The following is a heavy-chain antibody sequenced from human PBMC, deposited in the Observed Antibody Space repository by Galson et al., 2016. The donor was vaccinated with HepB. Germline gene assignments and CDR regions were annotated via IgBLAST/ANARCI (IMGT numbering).Heavy chain of an antibody. D-gene: IGHD7-27*01. CDR3: VKDPNWESGC. J-gene: IGHJ4*02. V-gene: IGHV3-30*18. Sequence: SLRLSCAGSGFIFRGYGMHWVCQAPGKGLEWVAADSMDGRRKFYADSVKGRFTISRDNSKNTLYLQMNSLRAEDTAVYYCVKDPNWESGCWGLGTLVTVSS. CDR2: DSMDGRRK. CDR1: GFIFRGYG.